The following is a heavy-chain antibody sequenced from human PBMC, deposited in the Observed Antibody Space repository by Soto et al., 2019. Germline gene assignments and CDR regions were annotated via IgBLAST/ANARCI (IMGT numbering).Heavy chain of an antibody. J-gene: IGHJ6*02. CDR2: INHIGST. D-gene: IGHD6-6*01. Sequence: SETLSLTCAVSGGSLSGYYWSWIRQPPGKRLEWIGEINHIGSTNYNPSLKSRVTILVDTSKNQFSLKLSSVTAADTAVDYWARDEVIGIGARRLGMDVWVQGTTVTVS. CDR1: GGSLSGYY. CDR3: ARDEVIGIGARRLGMDV. V-gene: IGHV4-34*01.